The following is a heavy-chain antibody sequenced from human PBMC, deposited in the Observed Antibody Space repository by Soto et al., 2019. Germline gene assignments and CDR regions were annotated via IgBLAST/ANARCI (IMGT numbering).Heavy chain of an antibody. CDR1: GGSFSGYY. V-gene: IGHV4-34*01. Sequence: SETLSLTCAVYGGSFSGYYWSWIRQPPGKGLEWIGEINHSGSTNYNPSLKSRVTISVDTSKNQFSLKLSSVTAADTAVYYCARRWGWPTMYNWFDPWGQGTLVTVSS. J-gene: IGHJ5*02. D-gene: IGHD3-10*02. CDR3: ARRWGWPTMYNWFDP. CDR2: INHSGST.